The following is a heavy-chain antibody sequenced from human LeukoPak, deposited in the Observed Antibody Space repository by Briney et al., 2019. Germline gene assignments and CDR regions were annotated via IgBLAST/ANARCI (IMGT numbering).Heavy chain of an antibody. Sequence: GGSLRLSCSASGFTFSSDSRHWVRPAPGKGLEYVAAITSNGGSTYYADSVNGSIIISRDNSKNTLYLQMSSLRAEDTAVYYWWGYSKGYYFDYWGQGTLVTVSS. CDR2: ITSNGGST. J-gene: IGHJ4*02. V-gene: IGHV3-64D*06. CDR3: WGYSKGYYFDY. CDR1: GFTFSSDS. D-gene: IGHD5-18*01.